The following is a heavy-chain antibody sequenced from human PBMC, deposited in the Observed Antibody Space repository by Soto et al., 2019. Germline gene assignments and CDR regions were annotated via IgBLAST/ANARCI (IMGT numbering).Heavy chain of an antibody. CDR2: ISSNGGST. CDR3: VKQDGYSYAFDI. D-gene: IGHD5-18*01. J-gene: IGHJ3*02. Sequence: GGSLRLSCSASGFTFSSYAMHWVRQAPGKGLEYVSAISSNGGSTYYADSVKDRFTISRDNSKNTLYLQMSSLRAEDTAVYYCVKQDGYSYAFDIWGQGTMVTVSS. CDR1: GFTFSSYA. V-gene: IGHV3-64D*06.